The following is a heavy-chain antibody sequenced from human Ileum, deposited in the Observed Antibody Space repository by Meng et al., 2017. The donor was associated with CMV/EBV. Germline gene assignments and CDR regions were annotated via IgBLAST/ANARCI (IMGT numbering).Heavy chain of an antibody. D-gene: IGHD3-3*01. Sequence: VQLVESGGGLVRPGGSLRVSCVGSGFNFNDAWMSWVRQAPRKGLEWIGRIKSKGSGGTTDYVASVKDRFIISRDDSKNTVYLQMNSLEIEDTAVYYCAWDIANFLNKWGQGALVTVSS. J-gene: IGHJ4*02. CDR3: AWDIANFLNK. V-gene: IGHV3-15*01. CDR2: IKSKGSGGTT. CDR1: GFNFNDAW.